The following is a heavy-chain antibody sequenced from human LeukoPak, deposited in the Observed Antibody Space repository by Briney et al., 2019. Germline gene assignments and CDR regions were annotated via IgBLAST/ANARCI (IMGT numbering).Heavy chain of an antibody. V-gene: IGHV7-4-1*02. Sequence: ASVKVSCKASGYSFTSYGISWVRQAPGQGLEWMGWIDTKTGRPTYAQGLTGLFVFSLDTSVSATYLQISNLQAHDTAMFYCARGGYSRGQGSPFDYWGQGTLVTVSS. D-gene: IGHD6-25*01. CDR2: IDTKTGRP. CDR1: GYSFTSYG. CDR3: ARGGYSRGQGSPFDY. J-gene: IGHJ4*02.